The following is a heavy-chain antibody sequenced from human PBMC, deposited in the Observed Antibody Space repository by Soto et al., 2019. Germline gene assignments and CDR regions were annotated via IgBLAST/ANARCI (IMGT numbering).Heavy chain of an antibody. CDR3: TTDDHSIPYYWYTKDV. D-gene: IGHD4-4*01. CDR1: GFTFTYAW. V-gene: IGHV3-15*07. J-gene: IGHJ6*03. Sequence: EVQLVESGGGLVKPGESLRLSCAASGFTFTYAWLNWVRQVPGTGLEWVGRIKGKTDGGTTDYAAPVKGRFTISRDDSKITLYLQMNNLKTEDTAVYYCTTDDHSIPYYWYTKDVWGRGTTVTVSS. CDR2: IKGKTDGGTT.